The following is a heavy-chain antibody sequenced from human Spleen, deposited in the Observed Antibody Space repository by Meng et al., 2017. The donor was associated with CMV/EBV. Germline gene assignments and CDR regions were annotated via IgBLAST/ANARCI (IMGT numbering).Heavy chain of an antibody. J-gene: IGHJ5*02. D-gene: IGHD2-8*01. CDR1: GYTFVSYT. CDR2: ISPYNQKP. V-gene: IGHV1-18*01. CDR3: ARVYNWFDP. Sequence: ASVKVSCKASGYTFVSYTLCWVRQGPGQGLEWMGWISPYNQKPHYAQKFQGRVTMTTDTSTSTAYMELRSLRSDDTAVYYCARVYNWFDPWGQGTLVTVSS.